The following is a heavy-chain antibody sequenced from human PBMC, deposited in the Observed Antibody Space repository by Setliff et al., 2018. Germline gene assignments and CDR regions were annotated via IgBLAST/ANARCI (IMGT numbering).Heavy chain of an antibody. J-gene: IGHJ4*02. CDR2: IIPIFGYA. CDR1: GGTFSNYD. V-gene: IGHV1-69*05. CDR3: ARAPLESGYNYGQGHYFDY. Sequence: GPPVKVSCKASGGTFSNYDISWVRQAPGQGLEWMGGIIPIFGYANYAQKFQGRVTMTRDTSTSTVYMELSSLRSEDTAVYYCARAPLESGYNYGQGHYFDYWGQGTLVTVSS. D-gene: IGHD5-18*01.